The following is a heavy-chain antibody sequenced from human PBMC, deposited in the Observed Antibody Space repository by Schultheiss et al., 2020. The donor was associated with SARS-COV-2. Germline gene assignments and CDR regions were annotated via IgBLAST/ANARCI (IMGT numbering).Heavy chain of an antibody. J-gene: IGHJ2*01. Sequence: ASVKVSCKASGYTFTSYAMHWVRQAPGQRLEWMGWINAGNGNTKYSQKFQGRVTITRDTSASTAYMELSSLRSEDTAVYYCARPIAARGGSYWYFDLWGRGTLVTVSS. CDR1: GYTFTSYA. V-gene: IGHV1-3*01. CDR3: ARPIAARGGSYWYFDL. D-gene: IGHD6-6*01. CDR2: INAGNGNT.